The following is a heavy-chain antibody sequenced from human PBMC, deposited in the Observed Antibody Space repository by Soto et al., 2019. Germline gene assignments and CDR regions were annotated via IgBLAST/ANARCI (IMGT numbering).Heavy chain of an antibody. V-gene: IGHV4-31*03. D-gene: IGHD3-10*01. CDR2: IYYSGST. CDR3: ARDWDYYGSGNNWFDP. J-gene: IGHJ5*02. Sequence: SETLSLTCTVSGGSISSGGYYWSWIRQHPGKGLEWIGYIYYSGSTYYNPSLKSRVTISVDTSKNQFSLKLSSVTAADTAVYYCARDWDYYGSGNNWFDPWGQGTLVTVSS. CDR1: GGSISSGGYY.